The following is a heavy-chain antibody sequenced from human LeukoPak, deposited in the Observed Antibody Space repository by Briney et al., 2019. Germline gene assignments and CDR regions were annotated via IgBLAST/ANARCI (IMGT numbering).Heavy chain of an antibody. Sequence: SETLSLTCTVSGGSISSYYWSWIRQPPGKGLEWIGYIYYSGSTNYNPSLKSRVTISVDTSKSQFSLKLSSVTAADTAVYYCARGGDHPTYLFQYMDVWGKGTTVTVSS. V-gene: IGHV4-59*01. J-gene: IGHJ6*03. CDR1: GGSISSYY. CDR3: ARGGDHPTYLFQYMDV. D-gene: IGHD3-16*01. CDR2: IYYSGST.